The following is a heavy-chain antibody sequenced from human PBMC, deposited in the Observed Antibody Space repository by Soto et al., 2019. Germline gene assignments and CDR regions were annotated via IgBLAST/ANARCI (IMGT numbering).Heavy chain of an antibody. CDR2: ISSNGGST. D-gene: IGHD3-10*01. CDR1: GFTFSSYG. Sequence: PGGSLRLSCAASGFTFSSYGMHWVRQAPGKGLEYVSAISSNGGSTYYANSVKGRFTISRDNSKNTLYLQMGSLRAEDMAVYYCARSLWFGEVSSIFYYWGQGTLVTVSS. V-gene: IGHV3-64*01. J-gene: IGHJ4*02. CDR3: ARSLWFGEVSSIFYY.